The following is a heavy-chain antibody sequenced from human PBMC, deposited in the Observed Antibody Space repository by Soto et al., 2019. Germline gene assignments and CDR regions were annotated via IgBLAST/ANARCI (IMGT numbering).Heavy chain of an antibody. CDR3: ATLTYCSSASRPNYYYVMDV. V-gene: IGHV3-21*06. Sequence: PGGSLRLSCAASGFTFTTYSLTWVRQAPGKGLEWVASIGSSSNYIYYADSVKGRFTISRDNAKNSRFLQMNSLRAEDTAVYYCATLTYCSSASRPNYYYVMDVWGQGTTVTVSS. J-gene: IGHJ6*02. D-gene: IGHD2-2*01. CDR2: IGSSSNYI. CDR1: GFTFTTYS.